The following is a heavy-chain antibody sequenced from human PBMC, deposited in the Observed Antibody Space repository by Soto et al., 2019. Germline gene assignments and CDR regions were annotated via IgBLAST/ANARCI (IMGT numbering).Heavy chain of an antibody. D-gene: IGHD1-26*01. CDR2: IYHSGST. V-gene: IGHV4-31*03. J-gene: IGHJ5*02. CDR1: GGSISSGGYY. Sequence: SETLSLTCTVSGGSISSGGYYWSWIRHIPGKGLEWIGYIYHSGSTYYNPSLKSRVTISVDTSKTQLSLKLSSVTAADTAVYYCARGPRSRAVSVGFLDPWGQGSLVTVSS. CDR3: ARGPRSRAVSVGFLDP.